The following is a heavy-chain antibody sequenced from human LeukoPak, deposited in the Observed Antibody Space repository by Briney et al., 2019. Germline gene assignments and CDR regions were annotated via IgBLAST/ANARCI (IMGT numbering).Heavy chain of an antibody. CDR3: AKGGIMYYDYVWGSYRHDYFDY. D-gene: IGHD3-16*02. V-gene: IGHV3-30*18. CDR1: GFTFSSYG. J-gene: IGHJ4*02. CDR2: ISYDGSNK. Sequence: PGGSLRLSCAASGFTFSSYGMHWVRQAPGKGLEWVAVISYDGSNKYYADSVKGRFTISRDNSKNTLYLQMNSLRAEDTAVYYCAKGGIMYYDYVWGSYRHDYFDYWGQGTLVTVSS.